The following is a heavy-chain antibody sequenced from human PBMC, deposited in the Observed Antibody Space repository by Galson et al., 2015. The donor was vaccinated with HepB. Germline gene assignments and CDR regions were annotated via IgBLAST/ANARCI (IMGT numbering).Heavy chain of an antibody. CDR1: GFSFSSYG. Sequence: SLRLSCGASGFSFSSYGMHWVRQAPGKGLEWVAVISYDGSNKYYADSVKGRFTISRDNTKNTLYLQMNSLRAEDTAVYYCAKQYLIRDLPAFDYWGQGTLVTVSS. D-gene: IGHD2-2*02. CDR3: AKQYLIRDLPAFDY. V-gene: IGHV3-30*18. CDR2: ISYDGSNK. J-gene: IGHJ4*02.